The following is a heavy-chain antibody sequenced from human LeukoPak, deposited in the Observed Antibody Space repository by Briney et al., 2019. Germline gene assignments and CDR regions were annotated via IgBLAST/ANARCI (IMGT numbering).Heavy chain of an antibody. Sequence: ASVKVSCKVSGYTLTELSMHWVRQAPGKGLEWMGGFDPEDGETIYAQKFQGRVTMTEDTSTDIAYMELSSLRSEDTAVYYCATERGRTGLANWRDFYAFDIWGQGTMVTVSS. V-gene: IGHV1-24*01. J-gene: IGHJ3*02. CDR1: GYTLTELS. CDR2: FDPEDGET. CDR3: ATERGRTGLANWRDFYAFDI. D-gene: IGHD7-27*01.